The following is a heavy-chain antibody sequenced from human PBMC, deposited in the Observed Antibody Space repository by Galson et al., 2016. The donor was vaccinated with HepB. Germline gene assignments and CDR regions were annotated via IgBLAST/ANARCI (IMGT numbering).Heavy chain of an antibody. CDR3: ARGNLRGELHFDY. CDR1: GGSISSSPHY. D-gene: IGHD1-26*01. V-gene: IGHV4-39*01. Sequence: SETLSLTCSVSGGSISSSPHYWGWLRQTPGKGLEWIASIYYIGTTYYNPSLESRVTISVDTSKNQFSLKLSSVTAADTGVYFCARGNLRGELHFDYWGQGNLVTVSS. CDR2: IYYIGTT. J-gene: IGHJ4*02.